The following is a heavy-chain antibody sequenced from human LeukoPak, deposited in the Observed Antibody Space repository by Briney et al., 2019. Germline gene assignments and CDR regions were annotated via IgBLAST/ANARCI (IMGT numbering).Heavy chain of an antibody. V-gene: IGHV3-30*01. J-gene: IGHJ4*02. Sequence: PGRSLRLSCAASGFTFSSYAMRWVRQAPGKGIEWVAAISNAGSNTNSAASVKGRFTIPRDNSKNTLYLQMNILRAEETAVYYCARDSGGYCSSTSCYITYGGQGPLVTVS. CDR3: ARDSGGYCSSTSCYITY. CDR1: GFTFSSYA. D-gene: IGHD2-2*02. CDR2: ISNAGSNT.